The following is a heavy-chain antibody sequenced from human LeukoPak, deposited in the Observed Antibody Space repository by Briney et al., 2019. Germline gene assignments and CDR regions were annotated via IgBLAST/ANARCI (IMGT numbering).Heavy chain of an antibody. CDR1: GFTFSSDS. CDR3: ASGGVGDTPPLFIDY. CDR2: ISTSNSYI. J-gene: IGHJ4*02. D-gene: IGHD1-26*01. V-gene: IGHV3-21*01. Sequence: GGSLRLSCAASGFTFSSDSMNWVRQAPGKGLEWVSFISTSNSYIFHADSMKGRCTISRDNAKNSLFLQMNSLRAEDTAVYYCASGGVGDTPPLFIDYWGQGTLVTVSS.